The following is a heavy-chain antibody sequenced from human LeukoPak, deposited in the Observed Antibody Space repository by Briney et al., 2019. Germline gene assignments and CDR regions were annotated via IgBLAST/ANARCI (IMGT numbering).Heavy chain of an antibody. CDR2: IKSDEST. J-gene: IGHJ1*01. Sequence: GGSLRLSCAASGFTFSSYRMHWVRQAPGKGLVWVSRIKSDESTNYADSVKGRFTISRDNAKNTLSLQMNSPRAEDTGVYYCARAPSEIGGYYPEYFRHWGQGTLVTVSS. CDR1: GFTFSSYR. V-gene: IGHV3-74*01. CDR3: ARAPSEIGGYYPEYFRH. D-gene: IGHD3-22*01.